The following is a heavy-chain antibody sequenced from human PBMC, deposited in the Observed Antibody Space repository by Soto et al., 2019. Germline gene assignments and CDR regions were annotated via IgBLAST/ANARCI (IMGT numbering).Heavy chain of an antibody. Sequence: QMQLVQSGAEVKKSGSSVKVSCKASGGTSSNFVITWVRQVPGQGLEWLGGILPMFGAVKYAQKFQDRLTITADRSTNTAAMELGSLRPDDTAVYYCARPKRSGYGRGDSYYQTMDVWGHGTTVTVS. V-gene: IGHV1-69*06. CDR1: GGTSSNFV. CDR2: ILPMFGAV. D-gene: IGHD2-21*02. CDR3: ARPKRSGYGRGDSYYQTMDV. J-gene: IGHJ6*02.